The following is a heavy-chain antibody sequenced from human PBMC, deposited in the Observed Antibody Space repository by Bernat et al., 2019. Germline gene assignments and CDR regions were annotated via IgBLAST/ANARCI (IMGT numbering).Heavy chain of an antibody. V-gene: IGHV3-30-3*01. J-gene: IGHJ4*02. CDR3: ESTAAGLDY. CDR2: ISYDGSNK. Sequence: QVQLVESGGGVVQPGRSLRLSCAASGFTFSSYAMHWVRQAPGKGLEWVAGISYDGSNKYYADSVKGRFTISRDNSKNTLYLQMNRLRAEDTAVYYCESTAAGLDYWGQGTLVTVSS. CDR1: GFTFSSYA. D-gene: IGHD6-13*01.